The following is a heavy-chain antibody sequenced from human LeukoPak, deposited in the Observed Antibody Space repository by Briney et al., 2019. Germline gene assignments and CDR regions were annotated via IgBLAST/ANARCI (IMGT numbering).Heavy chain of an antibody. D-gene: IGHD3-3*01. V-gene: IGHV1-18*01. CDR3: ARGGGDYDFWSGYYSGQDAFDI. CDR1: GYTFTSYG. J-gene: IGHJ3*02. CDR2: ISAYNGNT. Sequence: ASVKVSCKASGYTFTSYGISWVRQAPGQGLEWMGWISAYNGNTNYAQKLQGRVTMTTDTSTSTVYMELSSLRSEDTAVYYCARGGGDYDFWSGYYSGQDAFDIWGQGTMVTVSS.